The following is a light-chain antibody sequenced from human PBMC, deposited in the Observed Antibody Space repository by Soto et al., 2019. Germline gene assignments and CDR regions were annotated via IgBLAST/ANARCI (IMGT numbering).Light chain of an antibody. V-gene: IGLV3-1*01. CDR3: QGGDSSPGV. J-gene: IGLJ1*01. Sequence: SYELTQPPSVSVSPGQTASITCSGDKLGDKYACWYQQKPGQSPVLVIYQNSKRPSGIPERFSGSNSGNTATLTISGTQAMDEADYYCQGGDSSPGVFGTGTKPPVL. CDR1: KLGDKY. CDR2: QNS.